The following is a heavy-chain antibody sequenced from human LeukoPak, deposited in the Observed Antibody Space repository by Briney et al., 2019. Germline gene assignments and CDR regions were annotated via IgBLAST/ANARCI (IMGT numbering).Heavy chain of an antibody. CDR1: GFTFSSYG. D-gene: IGHD4-17*01. CDR3: AKTGYGDYEDAFDI. J-gene: IGHJ3*02. CDR2: ISYDGSNK. Sequence: GGSLGLSCAASGFTFSSYGMHWVRQAPGKGLEWVAVISYDGSNKYYADSVKGRFTISRDNSKNTLYLQMNSLRAEDTAVYYCAKTGYGDYEDAFDIWGQGTMVTVSS. V-gene: IGHV3-30*18.